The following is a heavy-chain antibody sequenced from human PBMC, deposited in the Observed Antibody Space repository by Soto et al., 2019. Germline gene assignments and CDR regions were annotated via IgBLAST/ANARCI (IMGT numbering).Heavy chain of an antibody. D-gene: IGHD4-17*01. CDR3: ARRYGDCIDY. CDR1: GGSISSYY. CDR2: IYYSGST. V-gene: IGHV4-59*08. J-gene: IGHJ4*02. Sequence: SETLSLTCTVSGGSISSYYWSWIRQPPGKGLEWIGYIYYSGSTNYNPSLKSRVTISVDTSKNQFSLKLSSVTAADTAVYYCARRYGDCIDYWGQGTLVTVSS.